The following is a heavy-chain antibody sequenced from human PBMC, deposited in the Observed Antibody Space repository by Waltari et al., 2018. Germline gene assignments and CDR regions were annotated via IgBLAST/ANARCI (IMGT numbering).Heavy chain of an antibody. J-gene: IGHJ3*02. Sequence: QVQLQESGPGLVKPSETLSLTCTVSGCSISRYYWSWIRQPAGKGLEWIGRIYTSGSTNYNPSLKSRVTMSVDTSKNQFSLKLSSVTAADTAVYYCAREAVVVPAAMRTDAFDIWGQGTMVTVSS. V-gene: IGHV4-4*07. CDR3: AREAVVVPAAMRTDAFDI. D-gene: IGHD2-2*01. CDR1: GCSISRYY. CDR2: IYTSGST.